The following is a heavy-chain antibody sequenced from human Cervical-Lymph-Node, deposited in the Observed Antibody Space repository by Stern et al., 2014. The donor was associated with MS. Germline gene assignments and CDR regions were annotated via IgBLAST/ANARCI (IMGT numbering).Heavy chain of an antibody. CDR1: GDSIRTYY. V-gene: IGHV4-59*01. Sequence: QLQLQESGPGLVKPSETLSLICIVSGDSIRTYYWTWIRQSPAQGLEWIGYIYYSGSTNYNPSLESRVTISLDTSKNQFSLRLSSVTAADTAIYYCARAEIRGIIVLWGQGNLVTVSS. D-gene: IGHD3-10*01. CDR2: IYYSGST. J-gene: IGHJ5*02. CDR3: ARAEIRGIIVL.